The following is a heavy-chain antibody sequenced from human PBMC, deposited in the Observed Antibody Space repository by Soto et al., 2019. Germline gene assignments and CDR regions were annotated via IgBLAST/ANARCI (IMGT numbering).Heavy chain of an antibody. J-gene: IGHJ4*02. D-gene: IGHD2-15*01. CDR1: GDSISSYY. V-gene: IGHV4-59*01. CDR3: ARDRGSGSPWYY. Sequence: PSETLSLTCTVSGDSISSYYWSWIRQPPGKGLEWIGYIYYSGSTNYNPSLKSRVTISVDTSKNQFSLKLSSVTAADTAVYFCARDRGSGSPWYYWGQGTLVTVSS. CDR2: IYYSGST.